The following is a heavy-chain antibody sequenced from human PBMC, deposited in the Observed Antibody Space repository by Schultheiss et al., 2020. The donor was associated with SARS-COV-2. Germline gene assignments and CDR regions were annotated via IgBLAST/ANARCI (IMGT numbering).Heavy chain of an antibody. CDR1: GGSFSGYY. D-gene: IGHD6-13*01. CDR3: ARVYSSWYGAFDI. CDR2: IYYSGST. V-gene: IGHV4-34*01. Sequence: SETLSLTCAVYGGSFSGYYWSWIRQPPGKGLEWIGSIYYSGSTYYNPSLKSRVTISVDTSKNQFSLKLSSVTAADTAVYYCARVYSSWYGAFDIWGQGTMVTVSS. J-gene: IGHJ3*02.